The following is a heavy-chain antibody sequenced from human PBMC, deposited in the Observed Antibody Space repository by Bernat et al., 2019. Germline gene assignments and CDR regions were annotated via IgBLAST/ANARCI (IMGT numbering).Heavy chain of an antibody. CDR1: GYSFTSYW. V-gene: IGHV5-10-1*01. J-gene: IGHJ4*02. CDR3: ARNVIEVRRSSEGFDY. CDR2: IDPSDSYT. D-gene: IGHD2/OR15-2a*01. Sequence: EVQLVQSGAEVKKPGESLRISCKGSGYSFTSYWISWVRQMPGKGLEWMGRIDPSDSYTNYSPSFQGNVTISADKSISTAYLQWSSLKASDTAMYYCARNVIEVRRSSEGFDYWGQGTLVTVSS.